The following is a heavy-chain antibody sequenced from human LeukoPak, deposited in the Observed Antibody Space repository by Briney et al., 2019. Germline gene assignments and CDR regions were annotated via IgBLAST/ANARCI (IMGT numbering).Heavy chain of an antibody. CDR2: IYYSGST. CDR3: ARHLHNDHGDPNWFDP. Sequence: SETLSLTCTVSGGSISSTIYYWGWLRQPPGKGLEWIASIYYSGSTYYNPSLKSRVTISVDPSKNQFSLKLTSVTAADTAVYYCARHLHNDHGDPNWFDPWGQGTLVTVSS. CDR1: GGSISSTIYY. J-gene: IGHJ5*02. V-gene: IGHV4-39*01. D-gene: IGHD4-17*01.